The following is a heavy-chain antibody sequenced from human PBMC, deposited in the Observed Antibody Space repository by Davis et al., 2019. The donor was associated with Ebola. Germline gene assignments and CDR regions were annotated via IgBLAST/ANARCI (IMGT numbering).Heavy chain of an antibody. CDR1: GYTFTSYA. Sequence: ASVKVSCKASGYTFTSYAMNWVRQAPGQGLEWMGWINTNTGNPTYAQGFTGRFVFSLDTSVSTAYLQISSLKAEDTAVYYCASPLVARGSPPQKLQPLDYWGQGTLVTVSS. V-gene: IGHV7-4-1*02. D-gene: IGHD2-8*02. CDR2: INTNTGNP. CDR3: ASPLVARGSPPQKLQPLDY. J-gene: IGHJ4*02.